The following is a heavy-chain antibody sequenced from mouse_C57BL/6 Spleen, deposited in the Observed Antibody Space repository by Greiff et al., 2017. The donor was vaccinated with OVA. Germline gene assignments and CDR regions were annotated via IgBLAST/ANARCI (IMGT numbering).Heavy chain of an antibody. CDR3: ANDGYGAMDY. CDR2: ISSGGSYT. Sequence: EVQGVESGGDLVKPGGSLKHSCAASGFTFSSYGMSWVRQTPDKRLEWVATISSGGSYTYYPDSVKGRFTISRDNAKNTLYLQMSSLKSEDTAMYYCANDGYGAMDYWGQGTSVTVSS. V-gene: IGHV5-6*01. J-gene: IGHJ4*01. D-gene: IGHD2-3*01. CDR1: GFTFSSYG.